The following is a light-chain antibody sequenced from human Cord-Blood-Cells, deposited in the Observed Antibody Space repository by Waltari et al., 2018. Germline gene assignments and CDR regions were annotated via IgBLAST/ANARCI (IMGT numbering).Light chain of an antibody. V-gene: IGLV2-23*01. CDR1: SSDVGSYNL. Sequence: QSALTQPASVSGSPGQSITISCTGTSSDVGSYNLVSWYHQPPGKAPKLMLYEGSKRPSGVSNRFSGSKSGNTASLTISGLQAEDEADYYCCSYAGSSSWVFGGGTKLTVL. J-gene: IGLJ3*02. CDR3: CSYAGSSSWV. CDR2: EGS.